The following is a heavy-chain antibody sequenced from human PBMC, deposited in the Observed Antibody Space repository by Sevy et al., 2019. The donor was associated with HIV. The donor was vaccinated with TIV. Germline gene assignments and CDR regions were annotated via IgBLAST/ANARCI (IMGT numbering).Heavy chain of an antibody. CDR3: TTDLGFYSSK. V-gene: IGHV3-15*01. Sequence: GGSLRLSCAASGITFSSAWMSWVRLVPGQGLEWLGRIKSETDGGAADYAAAVKGRVTISRDDSKETLYLQLNSLKTEDTAGYYGTTDLGFYSSKWGQGTLVTVSS. CDR1: GITFSSAW. J-gene: IGHJ4*02. D-gene: IGHD4-4*01. CDR2: IKSETDGGAA.